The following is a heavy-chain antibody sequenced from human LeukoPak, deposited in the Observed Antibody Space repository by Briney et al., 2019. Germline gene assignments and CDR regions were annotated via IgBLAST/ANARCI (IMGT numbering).Heavy chain of an antibody. CDR1: GRSISSYY. D-gene: IGHD6-19*01. J-gene: IGHJ3*02. Sequence: SETLSLTCTVSGRSISSYYWSWIRQPPGKGLEWIGYIYYSGSTNYNPPLKSRVTISVDTSKDQFSLKLSSVTAADTAVYYCARITAGTGAFDIWGQGTMVTVSS. CDR3: ARITAGTGAFDI. CDR2: IYYSGST. V-gene: IGHV4-59*01.